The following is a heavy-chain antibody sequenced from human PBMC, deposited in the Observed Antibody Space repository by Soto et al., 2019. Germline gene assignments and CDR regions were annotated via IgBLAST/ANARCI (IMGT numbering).Heavy chain of an antibody. Sequence: QVQLVESGGGVVQPGRSLRLSCAASEFTFSSYAMHWVRQAPGKGLEWVAVISYDGSRQYYADFVRGRFTISRDNSKNTLYLKMNSLGAEDTAVYYCAKDEGVGATLGLPSGNDYWGQGTLVTVSS. CDR1: EFTFSSYA. J-gene: IGHJ4*02. D-gene: IGHD1-26*01. CDR2: ISYDGSRQ. CDR3: AKDEGVGATLGLPSGNDY. V-gene: IGHV3-30*18.